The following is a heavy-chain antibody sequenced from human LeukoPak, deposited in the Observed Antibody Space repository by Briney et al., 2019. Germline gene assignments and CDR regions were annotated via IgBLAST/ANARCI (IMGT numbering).Heavy chain of an antibody. CDR1: GYTFTIYD. CDR2: MSPNSGNT. CDR3: AVYDSSGMGDY. V-gene: IGHV1-8*01. D-gene: IGHD3-22*01. Sequence: GASVKVSCKASGYTFTIYDINWVRQATGQGLEWMGWMSPNSGNTGYAQKFQGRVTMTRNTSISTAYMELSSLRSEDTAVYYCAVYDSSGMGDYWGQGTLVTVSS. J-gene: IGHJ4*02.